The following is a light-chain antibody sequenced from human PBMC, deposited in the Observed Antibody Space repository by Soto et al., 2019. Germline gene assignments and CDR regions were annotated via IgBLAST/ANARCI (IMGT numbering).Light chain of an antibody. CDR3: CSFTTSNTYV. CDR1: SSDIGSYNY. Sequence: QSALTQPASVSGSPGQSITISCTGTSSDIGSYNYVTWYQQHPGKAPKLLIYDVSNRPSGVSYRFSGSKSGNSASLTISGLQAEEEADYYCCSFTTSNTYVFGTGTKLTVL. V-gene: IGLV2-14*01. CDR2: DVS. J-gene: IGLJ1*01.